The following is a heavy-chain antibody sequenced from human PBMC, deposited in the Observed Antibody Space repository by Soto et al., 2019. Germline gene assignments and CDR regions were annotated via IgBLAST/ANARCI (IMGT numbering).Heavy chain of an antibody. CDR2: ISYDGSNK. D-gene: IGHD6-19*01. CDR1: GFTFSSYA. CDR3: ARDLLNRRWLVGYYFDY. Sequence: QVQLVESGGGVVQPGRSLRLSCAASGFTFSSYAMHWVRQAPGKGLEWVAVISYDGSNKYYADSVKGRFTISRDNSKNTLYLQMNSLRAEDTAVYYCARDLLNRRWLVGYYFDYWGQGTLVTVSS. V-gene: IGHV3-30-3*01. J-gene: IGHJ4*02.